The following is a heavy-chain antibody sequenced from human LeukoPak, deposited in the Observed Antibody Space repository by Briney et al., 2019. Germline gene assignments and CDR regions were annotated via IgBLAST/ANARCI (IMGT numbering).Heavy chain of an antibody. Sequence: ASVKVSCKASGYILTTYAMNWARQAPGQGLEWMGWINTNTGNPTYAQGFTGRFVFSLDTSVSTAYLQISSLKAEDTAVYYCARVTTVGANGRIDYWGQGTLVTVSS. CDR1: GYILTTYA. CDR2: INTNTGNP. D-gene: IGHD4/OR15-4a*01. J-gene: IGHJ4*02. CDR3: ARVTTVGANGRIDY. V-gene: IGHV7-4-1*02.